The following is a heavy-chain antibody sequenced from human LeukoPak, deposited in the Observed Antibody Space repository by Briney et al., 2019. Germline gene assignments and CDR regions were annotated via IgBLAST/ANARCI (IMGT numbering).Heavy chain of an antibody. CDR2: IWYDGSNK. J-gene: IGHJ4*02. D-gene: IGHD3-22*01. CDR3: ARGQEYYYDSSAYSKFDY. V-gene: IGHV3-33*08. CDR1: GFALSGYG. Sequence: GGSLRLSCAASGFALSGYGMHWVRQAPGKGLEWVAAIWYDGSNKYYADSVKGRFTISRDNSKNTLYLQMNSLRAEDTALYYCARGQEYYYDSSAYSKFDYWGQGTLVTVSS.